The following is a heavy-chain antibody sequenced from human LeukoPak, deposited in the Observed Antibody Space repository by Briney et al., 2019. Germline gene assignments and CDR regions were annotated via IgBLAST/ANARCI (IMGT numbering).Heavy chain of an antibody. Sequence: GGSLRLSCAASGITLSNYWMHWVRQAPGKGLVWVSRINSDGSSITHADSVKGRFTISRDNAKNTVYLQMNSLRTEDTAVYYCARGLPNYYGMDVWGQGTTVTVSS. CDR1: GITLSNYW. CDR3: ARGLPNYYGMDV. V-gene: IGHV3-74*01. J-gene: IGHJ6*02. CDR2: INSDGSSI.